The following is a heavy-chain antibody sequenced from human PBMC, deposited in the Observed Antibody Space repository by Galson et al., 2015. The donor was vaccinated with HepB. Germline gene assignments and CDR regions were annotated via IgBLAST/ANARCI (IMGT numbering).Heavy chain of an antibody. CDR2: INTDNGDT. CDR3: ARDRPDTGGTWYVLWIWY. D-gene: IGHD5-12*01. Sequence: SVKVSCKASGYSFTTYGISWVRQAPGQGLEWMGWINTDNGDTKYAQRVQGRVTMTTDTSTNTAYMELRFLSSDDTAVYYCARDRPDTGGTWYVLWIWYRGQGTLVTVTP. V-gene: IGHV1-18*04. CDR1: GYSFTTYG. J-gene: IGHJ4*02.